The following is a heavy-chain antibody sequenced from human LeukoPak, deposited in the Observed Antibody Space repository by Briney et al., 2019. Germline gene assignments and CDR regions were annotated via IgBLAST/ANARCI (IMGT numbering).Heavy chain of an antibody. CDR3: AKSGGLLLVVSY. Sequence: PGGSLRLSCAASGFTFSSYSMSWVRQAPGKGLEWVSAISGSGGSTYYADSVKGRFTISRDNSKNTLYLQMNSLRAEDTAVYYCAKSGGLLLVVSYWGQGTLVTVSS. V-gene: IGHV3-23*01. D-gene: IGHD3-22*01. CDR2: ISGSGGST. J-gene: IGHJ4*02. CDR1: GFTFSSYS.